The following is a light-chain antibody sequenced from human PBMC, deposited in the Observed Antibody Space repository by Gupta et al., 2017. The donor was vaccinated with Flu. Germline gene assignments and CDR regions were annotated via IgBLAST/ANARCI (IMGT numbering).Light chain of an antibody. V-gene: IGKV1-39*01. CDR3: QQSDTFPHT. Sequence: DIQMTQSPSSLSASVGDRVTITCRASQSISSYLNWYQQKPGKAPKLLILTASSLQTGVPSRFSVGGSGSGTDFTFTISRLQPEDFATYYCQQSDTFPHTFGGGTKLDIK. CDR2: TAS. J-gene: IGKJ4*01. CDR1: QSISSY.